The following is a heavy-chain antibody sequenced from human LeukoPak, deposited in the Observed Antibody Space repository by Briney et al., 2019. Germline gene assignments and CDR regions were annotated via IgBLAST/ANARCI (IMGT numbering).Heavy chain of an antibody. CDR2: ISYDGSKK. D-gene: IGHD1-26*01. V-gene: IGHV3-30*04. J-gene: IGHJ4*02. CDR1: GFTFSTYE. CDR3: ARDSGSYWGYFEY. Sequence: PGKSLRLSCTASGFTFSTYEMHWVRQAPGKGLEWVAVISYDGSKKYDADSVKGRFTISRDNSKNTLYLQMDSLRTDDTAVYFCARDSGSYWGYFEYWGKGTLVTVSS.